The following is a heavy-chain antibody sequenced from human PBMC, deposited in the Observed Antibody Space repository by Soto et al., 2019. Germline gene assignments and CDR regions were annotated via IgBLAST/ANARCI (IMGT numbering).Heavy chain of an antibody. Sequence: EVQLVESGGGLVQPGRSLRLSCAASGFTFDDYAMHWVRQAPWKGLEWVSGISWNSGSIGYADSVKGRFTISRDNAKNSLYLQMNSLRAEDTALYYCAKDIGYCSGGSCYPDYWGQGTLVTVSS. D-gene: IGHD2-15*01. J-gene: IGHJ4*02. CDR3: AKDIGYCSGGSCYPDY. CDR1: GFTFDDYA. V-gene: IGHV3-9*01. CDR2: ISWNSGSI.